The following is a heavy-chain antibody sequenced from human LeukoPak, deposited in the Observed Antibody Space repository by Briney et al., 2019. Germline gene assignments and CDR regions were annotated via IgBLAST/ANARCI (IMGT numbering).Heavy chain of an antibody. CDR3: TTGAYSSGWLFDY. Sequence: KPGGSLRLSCAASGFTFSNYGMSWVRQAPGKGLEWVGRIKSKTDGETTDYAAPVRGRFTISRDDSKTTLYLQMNSLKTEDTAIYYCTTGAYSSGWLFDYWGQGTLVTVST. D-gene: IGHD6-19*01. CDR2: IKSKTDGETT. J-gene: IGHJ4*02. CDR1: GFTFSNYG. V-gene: IGHV3-15*01.